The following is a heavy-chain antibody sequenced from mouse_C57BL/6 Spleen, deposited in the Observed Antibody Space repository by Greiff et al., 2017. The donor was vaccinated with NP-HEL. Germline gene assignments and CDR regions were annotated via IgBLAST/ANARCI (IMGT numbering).Heavy chain of an antibody. CDR2: ILPGSGST. D-gene: IGHD1-1*01. CDR3: AGDYGSSYGYVDV. CDR1: GYTFTGYW. Sequence: QVQLQQSGAELMKPGASVKLSCKATGYTFTGYWIQWVKQRPGHGLEWIGAILPGSGSTNYNEKFKGKATFTADTSSSTAYMQHSSLTTDDSAIYDCAGDYGSSYGYVDVWGTGTTGTVSS. J-gene: IGHJ1*03. V-gene: IGHV1-9*01.